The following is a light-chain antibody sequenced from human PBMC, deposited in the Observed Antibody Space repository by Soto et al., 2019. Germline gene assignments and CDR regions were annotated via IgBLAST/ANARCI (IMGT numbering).Light chain of an antibody. Sequence: SHELTQPPSVSVAPGKTARITCGGNNIGSKSVHWYQQKPGQAPVLVIYYDSDRPSGIPERFSGSNSGNTATLTISRVEAGYEADYYCQVWDSSSDHPEVFGTGTKVTVL. J-gene: IGLJ1*01. CDR3: QVWDSSSDHPEV. CDR2: YDS. V-gene: IGLV3-21*04. CDR1: NIGSKS.